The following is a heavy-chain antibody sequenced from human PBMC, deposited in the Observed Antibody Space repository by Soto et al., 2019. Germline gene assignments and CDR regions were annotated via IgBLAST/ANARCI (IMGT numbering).Heavy chain of an antibody. V-gene: IGHV4-31*02. Sequence: WTWIRHRPGEGLEWFGYINHRGSLYYNPSLKSRVSMSVDTSKNQFSLNLSSVTAADTAVYYCARELHQRQGRNMDVWGQGTTVTVSS. J-gene: IGHJ6*02. D-gene: IGHD1-1*01. CDR3: ARELHQRQGRNMDV. CDR2: INHRGSL.